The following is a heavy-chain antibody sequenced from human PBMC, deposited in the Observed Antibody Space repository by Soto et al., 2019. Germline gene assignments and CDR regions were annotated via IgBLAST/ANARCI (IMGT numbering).Heavy chain of an antibody. Sequence: QVQLVQSGAGVKRPGSSVKLSCKASGGTFTYYGISWVRQAPGQGLEWMGGIIPIIGPATYAQKFQGRLTITADQSTSTAYMELSRLGSEDTALYYCARDLGTTIAGPPRRETYGGLDPWGQGTLVTVSS. CDR1: GGTFTYYG. D-gene: IGHD3-22*01. CDR2: IIPIIGPA. CDR3: ARDLGTTIAGPPRRETYGGLDP. V-gene: IGHV1-69*01. J-gene: IGHJ5*02.